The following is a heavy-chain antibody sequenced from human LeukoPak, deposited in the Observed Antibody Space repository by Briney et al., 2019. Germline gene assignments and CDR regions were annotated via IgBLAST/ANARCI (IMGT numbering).Heavy chain of an antibody. J-gene: IGHJ4*02. Sequence: PGGSLRLSCVASGFTFSSYWISWVRQAPGKGLEWVANIKQDGSEIHYADSVKGRFTISRDNARNSVYLQMNSLRAEDTAVYYCARDYGDTYWGQGTLVTVSS. CDR2: IKQDGSEI. CDR3: ARDYGDTY. D-gene: IGHD4-17*01. CDR1: GFTFSSYW. V-gene: IGHV3-7*01.